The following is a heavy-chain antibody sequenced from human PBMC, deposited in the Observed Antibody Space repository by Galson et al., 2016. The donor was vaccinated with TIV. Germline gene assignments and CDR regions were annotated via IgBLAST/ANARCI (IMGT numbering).Heavy chain of an antibody. CDR1: GLIFSSSA. CDR2: ISYDGSHK. J-gene: IGHJ4*02. V-gene: IGHV3-30*04. D-gene: IGHD3-9*01. CDR3: ARPASLGYFDWLPPDS. Sequence: SLRLSCAGSGLIFSSSAVHWVRQAPGKGLEWPAIISYDGSHKNYGDSVKGRFTVSRDNSENTVFLQMNNLRSDDTAVYYCARPASLGYFDWLPPDSWGQGTLVTVSS.